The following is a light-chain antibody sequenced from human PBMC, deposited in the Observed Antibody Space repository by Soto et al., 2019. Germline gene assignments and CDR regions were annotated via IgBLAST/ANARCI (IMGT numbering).Light chain of an antibody. Sequence: EIVLTQSPATLSLSPGERATLSCRASQSVSRHLVWYQQKPGQAPRLLIYDASNRATGIPARFSGRGFGTDFPLSISSLEPEDIAVYYCQHRSAWPITFGGGTKVEIK. CDR1: QSVSRH. CDR2: DAS. CDR3: QHRSAWPIT. J-gene: IGKJ4*01. V-gene: IGKV3-11*01.